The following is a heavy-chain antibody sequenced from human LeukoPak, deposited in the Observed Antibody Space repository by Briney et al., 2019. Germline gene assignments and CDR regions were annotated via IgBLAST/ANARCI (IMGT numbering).Heavy chain of an antibody. D-gene: IGHD1-1*01. Sequence: KPSETLSLTCAVYGGSFSGYYWSWIRQPPGKGLEWIGEINHSGSTNYNPSLKSRVTISVDKSKNQFSLKLSSVTAADTAVYYCARASHWNQLHYFDYWGQGTLVTVSS. V-gene: IGHV4-34*01. CDR1: GGSFSGYY. CDR3: ARASHWNQLHYFDY. CDR2: INHSGST. J-gene: IGHJ4*02.